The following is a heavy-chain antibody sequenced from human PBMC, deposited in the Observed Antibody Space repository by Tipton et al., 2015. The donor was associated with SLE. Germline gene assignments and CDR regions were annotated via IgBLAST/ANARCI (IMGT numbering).Heavy chain of an antibody. Sequence: SLRLSCEASGVTFSGYAMSWVRQTPGKGLEWVSAISASGGSTFYADSVQGRFAISRDDAKDTLYLQMNSLRADDTAVYYCARDPAVWFRELLAQSGLDVWGLGTTVTVSS. CDR2: ISASGGST. J-gene: IGHJ6*02. CDR1: GVTFSGYA. CDR3: ARDPAVWFRELLAQSGLDV. D-gene: IGHD3-10*01. V-gene: IGHV3-23*01.